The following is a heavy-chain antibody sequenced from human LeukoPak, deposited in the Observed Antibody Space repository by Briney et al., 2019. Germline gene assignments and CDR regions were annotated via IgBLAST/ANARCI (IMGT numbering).Heavy chain of an antibody. CDR3: ARVNNWFDP. CDR2: IDHSGFP. Sequence: SETLSLTCAVYGGSFSAYYWGWIRQPPGKGLEWIGEIDHSGFPNYSPSLKSRFTISVDTSKNQFSLKLSSVTAADTAVYYCARVNNWFDPWGQGTLVTVSS. J-gene: IGHJ5*02. V-gene: IGHV4-34*01. CDR1: GGSFSAYY.